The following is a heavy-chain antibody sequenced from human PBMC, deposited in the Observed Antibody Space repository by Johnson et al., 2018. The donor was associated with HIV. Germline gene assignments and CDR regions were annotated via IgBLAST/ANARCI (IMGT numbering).Heavy chain of an antibody. J-gene: IGHJ3*01. CDR1: GITVGTNY. CDR3: ARDGRDLVTRGSFDV. D-gene: IGHD3-9*01. Sequence: EVQLVESGGGLVKPGGSLRLSCAASGITVGTNYMSWVRQAPGKGLEWVSVIFSVGDVYYADSVKGRFTISRDNSKNMVYLQMNSLRPEDTAVYYCARDGRDLVTRGSFDVWGQGTVVTVSS. CDR2: IFSVGDV. V-gene: IGHV3-66*02.